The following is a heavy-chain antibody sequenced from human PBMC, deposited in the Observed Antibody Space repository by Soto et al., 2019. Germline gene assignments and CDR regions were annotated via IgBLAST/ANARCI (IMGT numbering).Heavy chain of an antibody. Sequence: QVQLVESGGGLVKPGGSLRLSCVASGFTFSDHYMTWIWQAPGKRLEWLSYVSTSSSYTNYADSVKGRFTISRDNAMNSLYLQMNSPRAEHTAVYYCARLRLTGYFDYWGQGTLVTVSS. J-gene: IGHJ4*02. CDR3: ARLRLTGYFDY. V-gene: IGHV3-11*05. CDR1: GFTFSDHY. CDR2: VSTSSSYT.